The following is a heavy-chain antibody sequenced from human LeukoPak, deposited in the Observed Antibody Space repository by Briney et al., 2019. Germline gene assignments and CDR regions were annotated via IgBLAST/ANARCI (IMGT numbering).Heavy chain of an antibody. CDR2: ISSSSSYI. CDR1: GFTFSSYS. V-gene: IGHV3-21*01. D-gene: IGHD6-19*01. Sequence: GGSLRLSCAASGFTFSSYSMNWVRQAPGKGLEWVPSISSSSSYIYYADSVKGRFTISRDNARNSLYLQMNSLRAEDTAVYYCARDRRGLAVAGTALDYWGQGTLVTVSS. CDR3: ARDRRGLAVAGTALDY. J-gene: IGHJ4*02.